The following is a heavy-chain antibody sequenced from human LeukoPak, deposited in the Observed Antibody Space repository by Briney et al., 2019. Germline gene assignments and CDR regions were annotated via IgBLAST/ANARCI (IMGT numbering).Heavy chain of an antibody. J-gene: IGHJ4*02. CDR1: AYSISSGYY. CDR2: IYHGGST. D-gene: IGHD4-17*01. Sequence: SETLSLTCTVSAYSISSGYYWGWIRQPPGKGLEWIGSIYHGGSTYYNPSLKSRVTISIDTSKNQFSLKLSSVTAADTAVYFCAGYHAYGVTTPPLGYWGQGTPVTVSS. CDR3: AGYHAYGVTTPPLGY. V-gene: IGHV4-38-2*02.